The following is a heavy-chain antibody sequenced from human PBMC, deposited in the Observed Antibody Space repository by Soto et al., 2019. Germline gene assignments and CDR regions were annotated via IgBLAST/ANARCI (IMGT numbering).Heavy chain of an antibody. D-gene: IGHD4-17*01. CDR2: INPNSGNT. Sequence: QVQLVQSGAEVKKPGASVKVSCKASGYIFTNYDINWVRQATGQGLEYLGRINPNSGNTGYVQKFKGRITMSRTTSINTAYMEPNSLRSEDTSVYYCASGIKYGDYSSLFDPWGQGTLVTVSS. V-gene: IGHV1-8*01. CDR1: GYIFTNYD. CDR3: ASGIKYGDYSSLFDP. J-gene: IGHJ5*02.